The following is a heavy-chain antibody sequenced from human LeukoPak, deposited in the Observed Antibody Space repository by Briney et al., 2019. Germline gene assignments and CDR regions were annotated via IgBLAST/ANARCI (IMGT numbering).Heavy chain of an antibody. CDR2: IYPGDSDT. CDR1: GYSFTSYW. D-gene: IGHD4-23*01. Sequence: GESLKISCKGSGYSFTSYWIGWVRQMPGKGLEWMGIIYPGDSDTRYSPSFQGQVTISADKSISTAYLQWSSLKASDTAMYYCASSRDYGGNSRGFLLGDAFDIWGQGTMVTVSS. CDR3: ASSRDYGGNSRGFLLGDAFDI. J-gene: IGHJ3*02. V-gene: IGHV5-51*01.